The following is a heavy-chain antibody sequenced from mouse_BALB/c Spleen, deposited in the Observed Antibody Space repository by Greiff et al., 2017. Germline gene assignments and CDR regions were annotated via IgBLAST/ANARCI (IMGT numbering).Heavy chain of an antibody. CDR1: GFSLTGYG. CDR2: IWGDGST. V-gene: IGHV2-6-7*01. D-gene: IGHD2-3*01. J-gene: IGHJ4*01. Sequence: QVQLKESGPGLVAPSQSLSITCTVSGFSLTGYGVNWVRQPPGKGLEWLGMIWGDGSTDYNSALKSRLSISKDNSKSQVFLKMNSLQTDDTARYYCARVDGYPHYAMDYWGQGTSVTVSS. CDR3: ARVDGYPHYAMDY.